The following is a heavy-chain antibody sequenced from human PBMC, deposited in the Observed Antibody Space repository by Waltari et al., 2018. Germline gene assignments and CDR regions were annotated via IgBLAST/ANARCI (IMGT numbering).Heavy chain of an antibody. Sequence: QVLLQQWGAGLLKPSETLSLTCAVYGGSFNFYYWRWIRQSPGEGLEWIGEITHSGSANYNPSLKSRVSISVDTPNNPFSLKLTSVTAADTAAYYCARRGYCGIDCYSNYFDFWGQGTLVTVSS. V-gene: IGHV4-34*01. CDR2: ITHSGSA. CDR3: ARRGYCGIDCYSNYFDF. CDR1: GGSFNFYY. D-gene: IGHD2-21*01. J-gene: IGHJ4*02.